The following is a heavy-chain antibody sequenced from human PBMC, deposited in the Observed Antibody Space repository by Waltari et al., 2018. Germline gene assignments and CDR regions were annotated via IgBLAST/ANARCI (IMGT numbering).Heavy chain of an antibody. D-gene: IGHD6-6*01. J-gene: IGHJ1*01. CDR2: IYRGGST. CDR1: GFSVSSNY. Sequence: EVQMVESGGGLIQPGGSLSLSCEASGFSVSSNYMSWVRKAPGKELEWCSDIYRGGSTYYAYSVKGRFTISSDNSKNTLYLQMNSLRGEDTAVYYCARAEFSSATEYFQHWGQGTLVTVSS. CDR3: ARAEFSSATEYFQH. V-gene: IGHV3-53*01.